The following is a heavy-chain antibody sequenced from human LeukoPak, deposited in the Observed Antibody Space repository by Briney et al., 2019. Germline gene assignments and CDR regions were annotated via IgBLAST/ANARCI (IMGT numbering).Heavy chain of an antibody. CDR2: ISGSGGST. CDR3: AKKGVEMATFSDMDV. Sequence: PGGSLRLSCAASGLTFSSYAMSWVRQAPGKGLEWVSAISGSGGSTYYADSVKGRFTISRDNSKNTLYLQINSLRAEDTAVYYCAKKGVEMATFSDMDVWGKGTTVTVSS. V-gene: IGHV3-23*01. J-gene: IGHJ6*03. CDR1: GLTFSSYA. D-gene: IGHD5-24*01.